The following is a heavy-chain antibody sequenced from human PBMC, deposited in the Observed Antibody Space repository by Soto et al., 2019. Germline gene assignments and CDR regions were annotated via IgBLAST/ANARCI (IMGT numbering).Heavy chain of an antibody. D-gene: IGHD4-17*01. CDR2: INPSGGST. Sequence: ASVKVSCKASGYTFASYYMHWVLQAPGQGLEWMGIINPSGGSTSYAQKFQGRVTMTRDTSTSTVYMELSSLRSEDTAVYYCARDLTTTTVVTPFDYYYYGMDVWGQGTTVTVSS. CDR3: ARDLTTTTVVTPFDYYYYGMDV. J-gene: IGHJ6*02. V-gene: IGHV1-46*01. CDR1: GYTFASYY.